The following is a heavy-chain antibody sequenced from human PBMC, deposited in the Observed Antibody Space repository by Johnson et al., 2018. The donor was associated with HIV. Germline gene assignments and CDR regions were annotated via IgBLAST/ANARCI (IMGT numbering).Heavy chain of an antibody. CDR1: GFTFSSYA. CDR2: ISGSGGST. V-gene: IGHV3-23*01. J-gene: IGHJ3*01. Sequence: EVQVLESGGTVVQPGGSLRLSCAASGFTFSSYAMSWVRQAPGKGLEWVSAISGSGGSTYYADSVKGRFTISRDNSKSTLFLQMNSLRPEDTAVYYCARDRKNYDILTGYIPDAFDFWGQGTMVTVSS. D-gene: IGHD3-9*01. CDR3: ARDRKNYDILTGYIPDAFDF.